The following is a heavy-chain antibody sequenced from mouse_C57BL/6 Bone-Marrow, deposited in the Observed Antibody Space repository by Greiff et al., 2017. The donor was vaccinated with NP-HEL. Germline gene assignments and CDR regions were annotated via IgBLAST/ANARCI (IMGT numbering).Heavy chain of an antibody. J-gene: IGHJ2*01. CDR3: ASGWLLFDY. D-gene: IGHD2-3*01. Sequence: EVKLVESGGGLVKPGGSLKLSCAASGFTFSDYGMHWVRQAPEKGLEWVAYISSGSSTIYYADTVKGRFTISRDNAKTTLFLQMTSLRSEDTAMYYCASGWLLFDYWGQGTTLTVSS. V-gene: IGHV5-17*01. CDR2: ISSGSSTI. CDR1: GFTFSDYG.